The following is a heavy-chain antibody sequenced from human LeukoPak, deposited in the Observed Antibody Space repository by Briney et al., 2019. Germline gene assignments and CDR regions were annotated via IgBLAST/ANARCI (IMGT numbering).Heavy chain of an antibody. D-gene: IGHD3-22*01. J-gene: IGHJ4*02. Sequence: GGSLRLSCAASGFIFSSNYMSWVRQAPGKGLEWVSVLYSDGTTYYADSVKGRFTISRDNSKNTLYLQMNNLRAEDTAVYYCARRAMSYDSSGYYFGWGQGTLVTVSS. V-gene: IGHV3-66*01. CDR3: ARRAMSYDSSGYYFG. CDR1: GFIFSSNY. CDR2: LYSDGTT.